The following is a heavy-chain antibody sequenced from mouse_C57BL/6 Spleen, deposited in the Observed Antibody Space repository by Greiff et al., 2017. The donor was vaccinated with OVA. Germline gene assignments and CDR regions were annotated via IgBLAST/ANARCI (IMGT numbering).Heavy chain of an antibody. CDR1: GYTFTDYN. Sequence: EVQLVESGPELVKPGASVKMSCKASGYTFTDYNMHWVKQSHGKSLEWIGYINPNNGGTSYNQKFKGKATLTVNKSSSTAYMELRSLTSEDSAVYYCARAKSYWYFDVWGTGTTVTVSS. CDR2: INPNNGGT. V-gene: IGHV1-22*01. D-gene: IGHD1-3*01. CDR3: ARAKSYWYFDV. J-gene: IGHJ1*03.